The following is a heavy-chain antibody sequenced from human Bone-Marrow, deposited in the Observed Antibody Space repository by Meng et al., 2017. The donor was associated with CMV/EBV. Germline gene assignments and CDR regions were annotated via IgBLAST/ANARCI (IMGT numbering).Heavy chain of an antibody. Sequence: SETLSLTCAVYGGSFSGYYWIWIRQPPGKGLEWIGEINHSGSTNYNPSLKSRVIISVDTSKNQFSLKLSSVTAADTAVYFCARGWSYCSTTSCSNGDYYYYYGMDVWGQGTTVTVSS. CDR1: GGSFSGYY. CDR2: INHSGST. D-gene: IGHD2-2*01. V-gene: IGHV4-34*01. CDR3: ARGWSYCSTTSCSNGDYYYYYGMDV. J-gene: IGHJ6*02.